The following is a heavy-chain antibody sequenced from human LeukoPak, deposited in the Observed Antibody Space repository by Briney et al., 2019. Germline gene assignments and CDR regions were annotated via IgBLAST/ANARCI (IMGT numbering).Heavy chain of an antibody. CDR2: IYHSGST. CDR3: ASAAAGNFFDY. CDR1: GYSISSGYY. D-gene: IGHD6-13*01. V-gene: IGHV4-38-2*02. J-gene: IGHJ4*02. Sequence: KPSETLSLTCTVSGYSISSGYYWGWIRQPPGKGLEWIGSIYHSGSTYYNPSLKSRVTISVDTSKNQFSLKLSSVTAADTAVYYCASAAAGNFFDYWGQGTLVTVSS.